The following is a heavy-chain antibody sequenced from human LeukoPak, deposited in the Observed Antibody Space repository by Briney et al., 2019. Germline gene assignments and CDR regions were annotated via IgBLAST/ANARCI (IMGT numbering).Heavy chain of an antibody. D-gene: IGHD3-22*01. CDR2: INPNSGGT. Sequence: ASVKVSCKASGYTFTGYYMHWVRQAPGQGLEWMGWINPNSGGTNYAQKSQGRVTMTRDTSISTAYMELSRLRSDDTAVYYCAREVTYYYDSSGYHYDAFDIWSQGTMVTVSS. V-gene: IGHV1-2*02. CDR3: AREVTYYYDSSGYHYDAFDI. J-gene: IGHJ3*02. CDR1: GYTFTGYY.